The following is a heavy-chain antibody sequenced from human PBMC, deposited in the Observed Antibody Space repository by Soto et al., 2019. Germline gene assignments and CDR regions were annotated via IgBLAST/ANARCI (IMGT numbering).Heavy chain of an antibody. CDR1: GFSLSTSGVG. CDR2: IYWDDDK. Sequence: QITLKESGPTLVKPTQTLTLTCTFSGFSLSTSGVGVGWIRQPPGKALEWLTLIYWDDDKRYSPSLKSRLTITKEPSKTRLVLTVSNMDPVDTATYYCANSTRYYCSWNQGVWYFDLWGRGTLVTVSS. CDR3: ANSTRYYCSWNQGVWYFDL. J-gene: IGHJ2*01. V-gene: IGHV2-5*02. D-gene: IGHD3-10*01.